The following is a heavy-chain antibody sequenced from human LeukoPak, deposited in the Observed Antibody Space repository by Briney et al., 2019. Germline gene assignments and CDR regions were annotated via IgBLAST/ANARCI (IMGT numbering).Heavy chain of an antibody. V-gene: IGHV4-34*01. J-gene: IGHJ6*03. CDR3: ARCLVVVVPAATGDYYYMDV. CDR2: INHSGST. D-gene: IGHD2-2*01. Sequence: SETLSLTCAVYGGSFSGYYWSWIRQPPGKGLEWIGEINHSGSTNYNPSLKSRVTISVDTSKNQFSLKLSSVTAADTAVYYCARCLVVVVPAATGDYYYMDVWGKGTTVTVSS. CDR1: GGSFSGYY.